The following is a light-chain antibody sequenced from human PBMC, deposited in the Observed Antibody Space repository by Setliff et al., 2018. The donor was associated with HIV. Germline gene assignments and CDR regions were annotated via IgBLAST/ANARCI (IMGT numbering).Light chain of an antibody. Sequence: QSVLTQPPSASGTPGQLVTISCSGSSSNIGRRTVNWYQQVPGMAPKLLIYSQNQRPSGVPDRFSASKSGTSAPLAISGLQSDDEADYYCSAWDDSLNACVFGTGTKVTVL. CDR2: SQN. CDR1: SSNIGRRT. V-gene: IGLV1-44*01. CDR3: SAWDDSLNACV. J-gene: IGLJ1*01.